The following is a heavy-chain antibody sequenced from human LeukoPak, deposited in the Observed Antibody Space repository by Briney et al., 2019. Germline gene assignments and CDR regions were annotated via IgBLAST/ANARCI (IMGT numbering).Heavy chain of an antibody. D-gene: IGHD6-19*01. J-gene: IGHJ3*02. CDR3: ASERAYSSGWYIWDRDGFDS. CDR2: IKQDGSET. V-gene: IGHV3-7*04. Sequence: GWSLCLSCAASRFSFITYLMSWVRQDPGEGVEWVSNIKQDGSETYSVYSAKGRFPISRDNAKDSLYLEMYSLRAEDTDVYYCASERAYSSGWYIWDRDGFDSWRQGTMVSVSS. CDR1: RFSFITYL.